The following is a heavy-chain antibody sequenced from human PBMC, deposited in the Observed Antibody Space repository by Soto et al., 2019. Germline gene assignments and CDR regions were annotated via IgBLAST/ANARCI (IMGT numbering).Heavy chain of an antibody. CDR1: GYIFTTYG. D-gene: IGHD1-1*01. V-gene: IGHV1-18*01. J-gene: IGHJ4*02. CDR3: ARGRYVDY. Sequence: QVHLVLSGAEVKKPGASVKVSCKGSGYIFTTYGITWVRQAPGQGLEWMGWISAHNGNTNYAQKLQGRVTVTRDTSTSTAYMELRILRSVHTAVYYCARGRYVDYWGQGALVTVSS. CDR2: ISAHNGNT.